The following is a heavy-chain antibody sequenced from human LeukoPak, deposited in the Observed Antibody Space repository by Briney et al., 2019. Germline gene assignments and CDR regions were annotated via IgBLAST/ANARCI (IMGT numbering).Heavy chain of an antibody. CDR2: IIPIFGTA. D-gene: IGHD6-19*01. Sequence: SVKVSCKASGGTFSSYAISWVRQAPGQGLEWMGGIIPIFGTANYAQKFQGRVTITTDESTSTAYMELSSLRAEDTAVYYCARDRGAVTDVFDYWGQGTLVTASS. J-gene: IGHJ4*02. CDR1: GGTFSSYA. V-gene: IGHV1-69*05. CDR3: ARDRGAVTDVFDY.